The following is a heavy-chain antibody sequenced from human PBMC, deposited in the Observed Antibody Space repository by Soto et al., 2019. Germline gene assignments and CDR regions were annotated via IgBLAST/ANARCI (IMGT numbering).Heavy chain of an antibody. CDR1: GYTFTSYY. CDR2: INPSGGST. CDR3: ASGPVTVTYNWFDP. Sequence: GASVKVSCKASGYTFTSYYIHWLRQAPGQGLEWMGVINPSGGSTTYAQKFQGRVTMTRDTSTSTVYMDLSSLRSEDTAVYYCASGPVTVTYNWFDPWGQGTLVTVSS. V-gene: IGHV1-46*03. J-gene: IGHJ5*02. D-gene: IGHD2-21*02.